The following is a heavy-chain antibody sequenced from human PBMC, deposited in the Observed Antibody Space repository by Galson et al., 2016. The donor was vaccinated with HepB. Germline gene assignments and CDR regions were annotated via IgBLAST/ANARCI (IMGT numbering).Heavy chain of an antibody. Sequence: SLRLSCAASGFTFSRMNWVRQAPGKGLEWVALIWYDGSKEYYVESVKGRFTISRDNSKSTVHLQMNSLRAEDTAVYYCAREWIQKWSGRYYYYGMDVWGQGTTVTVSS. D-gene: IGHD5-18*01. CDR2: IWYDGSKE. CDR3: AREWIQKWSGRYYYYGMDV. J-gene: IGHJ6*02. V-gene: IGHV3-33*07. CDR1: GFTFSR.